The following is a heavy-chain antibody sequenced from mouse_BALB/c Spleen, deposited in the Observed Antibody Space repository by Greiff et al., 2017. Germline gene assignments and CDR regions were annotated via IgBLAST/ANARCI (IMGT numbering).Heavy chain of an antibody. CDR2: IDPENGDT. Sequence: VQLKESGAELVRPGASVKLSCTASGYNITDYYMNWVKQRPEQGLEWIGWIDPENGDTEYAPKFQGKATMTADTSSNTAYLQLSSLTSEDTAVYYGNAYGYAMDYWGQGTSVTVSS. D-gene: IGHD1-1*02. J-gene: IGHJ4*01. CDR1: GYNITDYY. V-gene: IGHV14-4*02. CDR3: NAYGYAMDY.